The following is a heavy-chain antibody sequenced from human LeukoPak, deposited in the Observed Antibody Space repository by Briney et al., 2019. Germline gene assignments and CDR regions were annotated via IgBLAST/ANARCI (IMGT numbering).Heavy chain of an antibody. CDR3: AKDRRYSYGSFDY. J-gene: IGHJ4*02. Sequence: PGGSLRLSCAASGFTFSSYAMSWVRQAPGKGLEWVSAISGSGGCTYYADSVKGRFTISRDNSKNTLYLQMNSLRAEDTAVYYCAKDRRYSYGSFDYWGQGTLVTVSP. V-gene: IGHV3-23*01. D-gene: IGHD5-18*01. CDR2: ISGSGGCT. CDR1: GFTFSSYA.